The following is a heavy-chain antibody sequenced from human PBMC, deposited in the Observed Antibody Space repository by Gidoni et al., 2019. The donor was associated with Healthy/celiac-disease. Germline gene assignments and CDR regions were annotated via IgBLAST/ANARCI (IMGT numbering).Heavy chain of an antibody. CDR1: GFTLSSCG. J-gene: IGHJ4*02. CDR2: ISYDGSNK. CDR3: AKSFREGHFGVVTNFDY. Sequence: QVQLVESGGGVVQPGRSLRLSCDASGFTLSSCGMHWVRQAPGKGLEWVAVISYDGSNKYYADSVKGRFTISRDNSKNTLYLQMNSLRAEDTAVYYCAKSFREGHFGVVTNFDYWGQGTLVTVSS. D-gene: IGHD3-3*01. V-gene: IGHV3-30*18.